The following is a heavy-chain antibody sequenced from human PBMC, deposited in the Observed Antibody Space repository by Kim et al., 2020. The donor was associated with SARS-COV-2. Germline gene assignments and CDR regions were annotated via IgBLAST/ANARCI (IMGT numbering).Heavy chain of an antibody. V-gene: IGHV4-61*01. Sequence: SETLSLTYNVSGGSGTSGTYYWSWIRQPPGQGLEWIGYIYYSGSTNYNPSLKSRVTISVDTSKNQFSLKLNSLTAADTAVYYCARRGSAGRAFDIWGQGTMVTVSS. CDR1: GGSGTSGTYY. J-gene: IGHJ3*02. D-gene: IGHD6-19*01. CDR2: IYYSGST. CDR3: ARRGSAGRAFDI.